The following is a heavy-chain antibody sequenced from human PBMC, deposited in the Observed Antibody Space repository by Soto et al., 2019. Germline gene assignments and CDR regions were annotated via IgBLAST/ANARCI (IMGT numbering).Heavy chain of an antibody. CDR1: GDTITDYY. CDR2: IYHSGST. V-gene: IGHV4-59*01. Sequence: ASETLSLTCTVSGDTITDYYWSWIRQSPGKGLEWIGYIYHSGSTYYNPSLKSRVTISIDTSKTLFSLKLSSVSAADTAVYYCARASRNYFDYWGQGTLVTVSS. CDR3: ARASRNYFDY. J-gene: IGHJ4*02.